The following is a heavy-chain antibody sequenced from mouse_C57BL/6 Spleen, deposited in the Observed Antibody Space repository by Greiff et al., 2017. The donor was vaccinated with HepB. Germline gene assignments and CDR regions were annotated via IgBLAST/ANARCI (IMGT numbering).Heavy chain of an antibody. Sequence: VQLQQSGAELVRPGASVKLSCTASGFNIKDDYMHWVKQRPEQGLEWIGWIDPENGDTEYASKFQGKATITADTSSNTAYLQLSSLTSEDTAVYYCTTLYGVAYWGQGTLVTVSA. CDR1: GFNIKDDY. J-gene: IGHJ3*01. D-gene: IGHD1-1*01. V-gene: IGHV14-4*01. CDR2: IDPENGDT. CDR3: TTLYGVAY.